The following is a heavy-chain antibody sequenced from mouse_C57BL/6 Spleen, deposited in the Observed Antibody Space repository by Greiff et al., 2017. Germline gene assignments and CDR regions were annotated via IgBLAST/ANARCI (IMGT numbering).Heavy chain of an antibody. J-gene: IGHJ1*03. CDR2: IHPNSGST. V-gene: IGHV1-64*01. CDR1: GYTFTSYW. CDR3: ARTLYYGSPWYFDV. Sequence: QVQLQQPGAELVKPGASVKLSCKASGYTFTSYWMHWVKQRPGPGLEWIGMIHPNSGSTNYNEKFKSKATLTVDKSSSTAYMQLSSLTSEDSAVYYCARTLYYGSPWYFDVWGTGTTGTVSS. D-gene: IGHD1-1*01.